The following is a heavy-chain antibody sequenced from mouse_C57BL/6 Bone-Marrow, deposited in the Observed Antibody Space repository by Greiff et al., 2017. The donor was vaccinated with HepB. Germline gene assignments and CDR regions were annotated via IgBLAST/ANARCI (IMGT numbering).Heavy chain of an antibody. CDR3: ARCDGYSFAY. CDR1: GYAFTNYL. J-gene: IGHJ3*01. D-gene: IGHD2-3*01. CDR2: INPGSGGT. Sequence: QVQLKESGAELVRPGTSVKVSCKASGYAFTNYLIEWVKQRPGQGLEWIGVINPGSGGTNYNEKFKGKATLTADKSSSTAYMQLSSLTSEDSAVYFCARCDGYSFAYWGQGTLVTVSA. V-gene: IGHV1-54*01.